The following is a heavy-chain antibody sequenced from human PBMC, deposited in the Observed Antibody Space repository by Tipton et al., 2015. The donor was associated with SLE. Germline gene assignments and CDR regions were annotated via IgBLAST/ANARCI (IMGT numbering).Heavy chain of an antibody. D-gene: IGHD6-13*01. J-gene: IGHJ4*02. CDR2: IIPIFGTA. V-gene: IGHV1-69*01. Sequence: QLVQSGAEVKKPGSSVKVSCKVSGDTFSSYAISWVRQAPGHGLEWMGGIIPIFGTANYAQKFQGRVTITADESTSTAYMELSSLRSEDTAVYYCARRGSSSWYFDYWRQGTRVTVSS. CDR1: GDTFSSYA. CDR3: ARRGSSSWYFDY.